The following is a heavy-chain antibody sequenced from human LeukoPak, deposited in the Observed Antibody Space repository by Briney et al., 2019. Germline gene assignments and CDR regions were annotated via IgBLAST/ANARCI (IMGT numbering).Heavy chain of an antibody. V-gene: IGHV4-34*01. CDR3: TRGGDFWSGYSKAPYYYYGMDV. Sequence: SETLSLTCAVYGGSFSGYYWSWIRQPPGKGLEWIGEINHSGSTNYNPSLKSRVTISVDTSKNQFSLKLSSVTAADTAVYYCTRGGDFWSGYSKAPYYYYGMDVWGQGTTVTVSS. D-gene: IGHD3-3*01. CDR1: GGSFSGYY. J-gene: IGHJ6*02. CDR2: INHSGST.